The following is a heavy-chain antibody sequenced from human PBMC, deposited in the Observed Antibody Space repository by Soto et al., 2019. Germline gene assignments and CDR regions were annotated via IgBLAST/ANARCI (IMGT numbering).Heavy chain of an antibody. D-gene: IGHD4-17*01. J-gene: IGHJ6*02. V-gene: IGHV4-59*01. Sequence: SESLSLTCTVSGGSISSYYWSWIRQPPGKGLEWIGYIYYSGSTNYNPSLKSRVTISVDTPKNQFSLKLSSVTAADTAVYYCARDSTVTTDYYYYYGMDVWGQGTTVTVSS. CDR2: IYYSGST. CDR3: ARDSTVTTDYYYYYGMDV. CDR1: GGSISSYY.